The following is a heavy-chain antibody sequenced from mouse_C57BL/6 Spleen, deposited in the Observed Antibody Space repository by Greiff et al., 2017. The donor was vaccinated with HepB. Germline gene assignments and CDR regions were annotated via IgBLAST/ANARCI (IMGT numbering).Heavy chain of an antibody. J-gene: IGHJ2*01. CDR3: ARTGTPLYYFDY. V-gene: IGHV1-64*01. CDR1: GYTFTSYW. Sequence: VQLQQPGAELVKPGASVKLSCKASGYTFTSYWMHWVKQRPGQGLEWIGMIHPNSGSTNYNEKFKSKATLTVDKSSSTAYMQLSSLTSEDSAVYYCARTGTPLYYFDYWGQGTTLTVSS. CDR2: IHPNSGST. D-gene: IGHD4-1*01.